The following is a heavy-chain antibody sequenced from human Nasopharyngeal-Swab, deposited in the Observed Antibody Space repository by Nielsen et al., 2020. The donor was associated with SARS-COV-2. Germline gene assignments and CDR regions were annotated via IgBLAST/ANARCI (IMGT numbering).Heavy chain of an antibody. CDR2: ISGSGGST. Sequence: GGSLRLSCVASGFTFSESWMSWVRQAPGKGLEWVSAISGSGGSTYYADSVKGRFTISRDNSKNTLYLQMNSLRAEDTAVYYCAKDNPAEVDYWGQGTLVTVSS. CDR3: AKDNPAEVDY. D-gene: IGHD1-14*01. CDR1: GFTFSESW. V-gene: IGHV3-23*01. J-gene: IGHJ4*02.